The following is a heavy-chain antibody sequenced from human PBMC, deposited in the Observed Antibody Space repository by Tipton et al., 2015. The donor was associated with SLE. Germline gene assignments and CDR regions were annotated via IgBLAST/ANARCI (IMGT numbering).Heavy chain of an antibody. CDR1: GGSFSGYY. D-gene: IGHD1-26*01. Sequence: TLSLTCAVYGGSFSGYYWSWIRQPPGKGLEWIGEINHSGSTNYNPSLKSRVTISVDTSKNQFSLKLSSVTAADTAVYYCARDSGSYRDYWGQGTLVTVSS. J-gene: IGHJ4*02. CDR2: INHSGST. V-gene: IGHV4-34*01. CDR3: ARDSGSYRDY.